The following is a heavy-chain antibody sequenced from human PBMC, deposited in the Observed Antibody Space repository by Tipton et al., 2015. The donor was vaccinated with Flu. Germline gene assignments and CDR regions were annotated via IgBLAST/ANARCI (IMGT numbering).Heavy chain of an antibody. CDR1: GYTFTGYY. Sequence: QLVQSGAEVKKPGASVKVSCKASGYTFTGYYMHWVRQAPGQGLEWMGRINPNSGGTNYAQKFQGRVTMTRGTSISTAYMELSRLRSDDTAVYYCARGPGMLGYCSGGSCEGNYWGQGTLVTVSS. CDR3: ARGPGMLGYCSGGSCEGNY. J-gene: IGHJ4*02. V-gene: IGHV1-2*06. D-gene: IGHD2-15*01. CDR2: INPNSGGT.